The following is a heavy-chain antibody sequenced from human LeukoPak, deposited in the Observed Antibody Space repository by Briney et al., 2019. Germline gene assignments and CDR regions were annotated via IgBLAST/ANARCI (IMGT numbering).Heavy chain of an antibody. J-gene: IGHJ5*02. CDR1: GFTFSSFN. Sequence: AGGSLRLTCSASGFTFSSFNMNWVRHTPGKGREWVSYISGSSASSYYADSVKGRFTISRDNAKNSLYLQMNSLRDEDTAIYYCATYPSEVTTGWGRWFDHWGQGTLVTVSS. CDR2: ISGSSASS. CDR3: ATYPSEVTTGWGRWFDH. V-gene: IGHV3-48*02. D-gene: IGHD1-1*01.